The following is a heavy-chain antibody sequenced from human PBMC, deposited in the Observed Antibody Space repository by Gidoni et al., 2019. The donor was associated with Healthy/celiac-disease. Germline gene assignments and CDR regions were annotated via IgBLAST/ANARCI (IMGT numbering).Heavy chain of an antibody. Sequence: EVQLLESGGGLVQPGGSLRLSCAAAGFTFSSYAMSWVRQAPGTGLEWVSAISVSGGSTYYADSVKGRFTISRDNSKNTLYLQMNSLRAEDTAVYYCAKVYCSSTSCQKNYYYYYYMDVWGKGTTVTVSS. CDR2: ISVSGGST. CDR1: GFTFSSYA. V-gene: IGHV3-23*01. J-gene: IGHJ6*03. CDR3: AKVYCSSTSCQKNYYYYYYMDV. D-gene: IGHD2-2*01.